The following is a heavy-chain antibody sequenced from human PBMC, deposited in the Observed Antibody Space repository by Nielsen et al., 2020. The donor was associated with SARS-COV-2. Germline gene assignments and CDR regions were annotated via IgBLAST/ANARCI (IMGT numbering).Heavy chain of an antibody. CDR2: ISYDGSNK. V-gene: IGHV3-33*05. J-gene: IGHJ6*02. CDR1: GFTFSSYA. D-gene: IGHD5-18*01. Sequence: GGSLRLSCAASGFTFSSYAMHWVRQAPGKGLEWVAVISYDGSNKYYADSVKGRFTISRDNSKNTLYLQMNSLRAEDTALYHCARILADTPYYYGMDVWGQGTTVTVSS. CDR3: ARILADTPYYYGMDV.